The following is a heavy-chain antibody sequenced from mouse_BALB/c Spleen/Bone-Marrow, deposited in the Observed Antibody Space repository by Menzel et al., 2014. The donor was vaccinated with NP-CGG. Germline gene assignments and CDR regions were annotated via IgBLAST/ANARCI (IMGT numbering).Heavy chain of an antibody. CDR1: GFTFSSFG. J-gene: IGHJ4*01. D-gene: IGHD2-4*01. V-gene: IGHV5-17*02. Sequence: DVQLQESGGGLVQPGGSRKLSCAASGFTFSSFGMHWVRQAPEKGLEWVAYISSGSSTIYYADTVKGRFTISRDNPKNTLFLQVTSLRSEDTAMYYCARSPYDYAAMDYWGQGTSVTVSS. CDR3: ARSPYDYAAMDY. CDR2: ISSGSSTI.